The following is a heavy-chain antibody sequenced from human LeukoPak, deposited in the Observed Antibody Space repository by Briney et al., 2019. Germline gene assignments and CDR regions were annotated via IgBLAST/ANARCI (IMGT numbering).Heavy chain of an antibody. J-gene: IGHJ4*02. CDR3: AKDQTDYGDYWYYFDY. CDR1: GFTFSSYA. V-gene: IGHV3-23*01. D-gene: IGHD4-17*01. Sequence: PGGSLRLSCAASGFTFSSYAMSWVSQVPGKGLEWVSAISGSGGSTDYADSVKGRFTISRDNSKNTLYLQMNSLRAEDTAVYYCAKDQTDYGDYWYYFDYWGQGTLVTVSS. CDR2: ISGSGGST.